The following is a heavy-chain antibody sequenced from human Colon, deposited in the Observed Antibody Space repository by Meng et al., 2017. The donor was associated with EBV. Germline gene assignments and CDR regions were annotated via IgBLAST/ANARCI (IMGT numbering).Heavy chain of an antibody. J-gene: IGHJ4*02. D-gene: IGHD4-17*01. V-gene: IGHV3-53*01. CDR1: GFTGSSNY. CDR2: IYSGGGT. CDR3: ARYGDYAPKD. Sequence: VQWVASTCGYITRGGAPSLSSAASGFTGSSNYMTGVGQATGKGLEWVSVIYSGGGTYLADSVKGRFPISRDNSKNTLYLQMNSLRAEDTAVYYCARYGDYAPKDWGQGTLVTVSS.